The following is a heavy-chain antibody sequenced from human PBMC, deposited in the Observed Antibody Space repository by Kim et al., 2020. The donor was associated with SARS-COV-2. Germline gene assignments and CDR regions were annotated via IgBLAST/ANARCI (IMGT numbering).Heavy chain of an antibody. CDR2: INWNGGST. J-gene: IGHJ2*01. Sequence: GGSLRLSCAASGFTFDDYGMSWVRQAPGKGLEWVSGINWNGGSTGYADSVKGRFTISRDNAKNSLYLQMNSLRAEDTALYYCARVSVVTAIRRYFDLWGRGTLVTVSS. CDR3: ARVSVVTAIRRYFDL. D-gene: IGHD2-21*02. V-gene: IGHV3-20*04. CDR1: GFTFDDYG.